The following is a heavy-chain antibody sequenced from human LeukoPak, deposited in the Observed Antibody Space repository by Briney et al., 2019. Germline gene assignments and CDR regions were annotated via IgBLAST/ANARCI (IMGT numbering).Heavy chain of an antibody. CDR1: GFTFSSYW. V-gene: IGHV3-7*01. CDR2: IKQDGSEK. D-gene: IGHD2-2*01. Sequence: GGSLRLSCAASGFTFSSYWMSWVRQAPGKGLEWVANIKQDGSEKYYVDSVKGRFTISRDNAKNSLYLQMNSPRAEDTAVYYCASTIDIVVVPAATFDYWGQGTLVTVSS. J-gene: IGHJ4*02. CDR3: ASTIDIVVVPAATFDY.